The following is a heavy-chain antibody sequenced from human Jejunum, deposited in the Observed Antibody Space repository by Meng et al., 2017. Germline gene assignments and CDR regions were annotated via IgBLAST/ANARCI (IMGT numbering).Heavy chain of an antibody. D-gene: IGHD1-7*01. CDR1: GYSISSGYY. V-gene: IGHV4-38-2*01. J-gene: IGHJ4*02. CDR2: IYHSGST. Sequence: LRLSCALFGYSISSGYYWGWLRQPQGKGLEWIGSIYHSGSTYSNPFLKSRVTISVDSSKSQFSLQLSSVTAADTAVYYCARVERGNYISFDYWGQGTLVTVSS. CDR3: ARVERGNYISFDY.